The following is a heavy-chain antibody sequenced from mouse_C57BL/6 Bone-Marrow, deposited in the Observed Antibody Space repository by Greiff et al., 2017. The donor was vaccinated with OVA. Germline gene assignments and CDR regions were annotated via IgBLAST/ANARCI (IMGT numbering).Heavy chain of an antibody. J-gene: IGHJ4*01. Sequence: QVQLQQSGPELVKPGASVKISCKASGYVFSSSWMNWVKQRPGKGLEWIGRIYPGDGDTNYNGKFKGKATLTADKSSSTAYMQLSSLTSEDSAVYFCARSRHYAMDYWGQGTSVTVSS. V-gene: IGHV1-82*01. CDR2: IYPGDGDT. CDR1: GYVFSSSW. CDR3: ARSRHYAMDY.